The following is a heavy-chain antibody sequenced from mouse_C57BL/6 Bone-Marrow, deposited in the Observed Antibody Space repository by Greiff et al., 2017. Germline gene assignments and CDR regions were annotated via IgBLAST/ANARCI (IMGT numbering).Heavy chain of an antibody. D-gene: IGHD1-1*01. CDR2: IYPRSGNT. CDR1: GYTFTSYG. Sequence: QVQLKQSGAELARPGASVKLSCKASGYTFTSYGISWVKQRTGQGLEWIGEIYPRSGNTYYNEKFKGKATLTADKSSSTAYMELRSLPSEDSAVYFLAILLPWFAYWGQGTLVTVSA. CDR3: AILLPWFAY. J-gene: IGHJ3*01. V-gene: IGHV1-81*01.